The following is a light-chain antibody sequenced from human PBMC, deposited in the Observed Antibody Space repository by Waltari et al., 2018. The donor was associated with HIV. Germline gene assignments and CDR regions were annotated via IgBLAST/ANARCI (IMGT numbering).Light chain of an antibody. J-gene: IGLJ2*01. CDR2: GNT. V-gene: IGLV1-40*01. CDR3: QSYDSSLSGVI. CDR1: TPNSGAGYD. Sequence: QSVLTQPPSVSGAPGQRVTISCTGNTPNSGAGYDVHGYQQLPGTAPKLLISGNTNRPSGVPDRFSGSTSGTSASLAITGLQADDEADFYCQSYDSSLSGVIFGGGTKLTVL.